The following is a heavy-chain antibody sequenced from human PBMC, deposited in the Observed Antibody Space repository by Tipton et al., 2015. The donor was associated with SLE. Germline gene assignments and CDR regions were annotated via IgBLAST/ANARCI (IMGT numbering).Heavy chain of an antibody. Sequence: TLSLTCTVSGGSITSGSSYWDWIRQPPGKGLEWIGYIYYSGSTYYNPSLKSRVTISVDTSKNQFSLKLSSVTAADTAVYYCAREKVAPSGLSYFDYWGQGTLVTVSS. CDR3: AREKVAPSGLSYFDY. CDR2: IYYSGST. D-gene: IGHD2-15*01. J-gene: IGHJ4*02. V-gene: IGHV4-31*03. CDR1: GGSITSGSSY.